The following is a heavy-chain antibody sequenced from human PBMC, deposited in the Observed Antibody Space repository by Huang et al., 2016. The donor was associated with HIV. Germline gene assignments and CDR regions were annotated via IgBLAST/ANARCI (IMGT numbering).Heavy chain of an antibody. Sequence: EVQLLESGGGLVQPGGSLRLSCAASGFTFSSYAMSWVRQAPGKGLELVSAMSGSGGSTYYADSVKGRFTISRDNSKNTLYLQMNSLRAEDTAVYYCAKGSITMIVVVISFDYWGQGTLVTVSS. CDR2: MSGSGGST. CDR3: AKGSITMIVVVISFDY. J-gene: IGHJ4*02. D-gene: IGHD3-22*01. CDR1: GFTFSSYA. V-gene: IGHV3-23*01.